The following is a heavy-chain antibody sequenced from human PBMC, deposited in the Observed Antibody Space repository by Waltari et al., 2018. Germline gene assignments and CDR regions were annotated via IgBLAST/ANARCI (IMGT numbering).Heavy chain of an antibody. D-gene: IGHD3-22*01. CDR3: ARGYYYDSSCYVYYYYYGMDV. CDR2: IYHVGST. Sequence: QVQLQESGPGLVKPSGTLSLTCAVSGGSISSSNWWSWVRQPPWKGLEWIGAIYHVGSTNYNPSHKSGVTISVDKSKNQCSLKLSSVTAADTAVYYCARGYYYDSSCYVYYYYYGMDVWRQGTTVTVSS. CDR1: GGSISSSNW. V-gene: IGHV4-4*02. J-gene: IGHJ6*02.